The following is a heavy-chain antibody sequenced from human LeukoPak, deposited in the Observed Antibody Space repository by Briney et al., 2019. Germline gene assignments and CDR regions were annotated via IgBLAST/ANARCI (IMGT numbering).Heavy chain of an antibody. Sequence: GGSLRLSCTASGFTFSSYAMSWVRQAPGKGLDWVSAITGSGDSTYYADSVKGRFTISRDNSKNTLYLQMNSLRAEDTAVYYCARETPCGGDCYSHAFDIWGQGTMVTVSS. D-gene: IGHD2-21*02. V-gene: IGHV3-23*01. J-gene: IGHJ3*02. CDR3: ARETPCGGDCYSHAFDI. CDR1: GFTFSSYA. CDR2: ITGSGDST.